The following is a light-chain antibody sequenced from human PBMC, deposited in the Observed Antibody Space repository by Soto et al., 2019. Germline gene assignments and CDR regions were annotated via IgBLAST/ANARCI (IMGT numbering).Light chain of an antibody. Sequence: EIALTQSPATLSLSPGERATLSCRASQTVGIYLAWYQQKPGQAPRLLIYDASNRATGIPARFSGSGSGTDFTLTISSLEPEDFAIYYCQQYNNWPPETFGQGTKVEMK. J-gene: IGKJ1*01. CDR1: QTVGIY. CDR2: DAS. V-gene: IGKV3-11*01. CDR3: QQYNNWPPET.